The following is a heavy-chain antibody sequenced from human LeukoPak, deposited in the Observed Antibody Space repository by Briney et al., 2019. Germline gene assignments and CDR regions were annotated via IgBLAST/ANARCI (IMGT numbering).Heavy chain of an antibody. CDR3: ARDRAWNYFDY. J-gene: IGHJ4*02. Sequence: GGSLRLSCAPSGFTFSRHGMHWVRQAPGKGLEWVAIISNDGSRKYYAHSVEGRFTISRDDSKNTLYLQMDSLRAEDTAVYYCARDRAWNYFDYWGQGTLVTVSS. CDR2: ISNDGSRK. V-gene: IGHV3-30*03. D-gene: IGHD3-3*01. CDR1: GFTFSRHG.